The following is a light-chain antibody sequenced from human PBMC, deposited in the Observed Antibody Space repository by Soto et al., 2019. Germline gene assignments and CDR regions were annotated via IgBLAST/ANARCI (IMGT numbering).Light chain of an antibody. CDR3: QQYDNWPPWT. Sequence: EIVMTQSPGTLSVSPGERVTLSCRASQNIAKKVAWYQQKPGQAPRLLIYGASTRATGIPPRISGGGSGADFTLTISNLQPEDFAVYFCQQYDNWPPWTFGQGTKVDIK. CDR2: GAS. V-gene: IGKV3-15*01. J-gene: IGKJ1*01. CDR1: QNIAKK.